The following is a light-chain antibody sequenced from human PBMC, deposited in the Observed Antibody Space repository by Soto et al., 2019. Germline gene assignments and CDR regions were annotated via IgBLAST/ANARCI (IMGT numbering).Light chain of an antibody. V-gene: IGLV4-60*03. CDR3: ETWDTNPRV. CDR1: SGHRSYI. CDR2: LEGSGTY. Sequence: QPVLTQSSSASASLGSSVNLTCSLSSGHRSYIIAWHQQQPGKAPRFLMKLEGSGTYSKGSGIPDRFSGSSSGADRYLTIRNLQSEDEADYYCETWDTNPRVFGGGTKLTVL. J-gene: IGLJ3*02.